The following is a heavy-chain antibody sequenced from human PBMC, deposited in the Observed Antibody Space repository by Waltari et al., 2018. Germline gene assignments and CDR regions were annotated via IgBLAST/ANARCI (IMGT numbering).Heavy chain of an antibody. CDR1: GYTLTELS. J-gene: IGHJ5*02. CDR2: IIPIFGTA. D-gene: IGHD3-3*01. CDR3: ARSKLRFLEWLGDWFDP. Sequence: QVQLVQSGAEVKKPGASVKVSCKVSGYTLTELSMHWVRQAPGKGLEWMGGIIPIFGTANYAQKFQGRVTITTDESTSTAYMELSSLRSEDTAVYYCARSKLRFLEWLGDWFDPWGQGTLVTVSS. V-gene: IGHV1-69*05.